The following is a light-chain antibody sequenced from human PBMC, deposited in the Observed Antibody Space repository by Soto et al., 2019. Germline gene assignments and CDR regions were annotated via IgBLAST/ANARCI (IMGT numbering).Light chain of an antibody. V-gene: IGKV3-15*01. CDR2: GAS. J-gene: IGKJ1*01. CDR3: QQYNNWPPDRT. CDR1: QIVGSN. Sequence: EIVMTQSPATLSVSPGERATLSCRASQIVGSNLAWYQQKPGQSPRLLIYGASTRATGIPARCSGSGSGTEFTLTINSLQPEDFAIYFCQQYNNWPPDRTFGQGTKVEIK.